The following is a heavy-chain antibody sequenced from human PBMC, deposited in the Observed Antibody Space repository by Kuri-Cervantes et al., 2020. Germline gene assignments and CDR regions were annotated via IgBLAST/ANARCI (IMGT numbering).Heavy chain of an antibody. J-gene: IGHJ5*02. CDR3: ARGTVTTRGWFDP. CDR2: IYTSGST. V-gene: IGHV4-61*02. CDR1: GGSISGGSYY. D-gene: IGHD4-17*01. Sequence: SETLSLTCTVSGGSISGGSYYWSWIRQPAGKGLEWIGRIYTSGSTNYNPSLKSRVTISVDTSKNQFSLKLSPVTAADTAVYYCARGTVTTRGWFDPRGQGTLVTVSS.